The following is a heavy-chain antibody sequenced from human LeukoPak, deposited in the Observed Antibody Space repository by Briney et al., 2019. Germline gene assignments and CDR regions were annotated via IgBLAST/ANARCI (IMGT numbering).Heavy chain of an antibody. Sequence: PGGSLRLSCAGSGFTFSSYYMSWVRQAPGQGLEWVSVISDSGDYTSYADSVRGRFTISRDDSRNTLYLQMISLRPEDTAVYYCAKDTSIGKYCTNGICFPFDYWGQGTLVTVSS. D-gene: IGHD2-8*01. CDR2: ISDSGDYT. CDR1: GFTFSSYY. CDR3: AKDTSIGKYCTNGICFPFDY. V-gene: IGHV3-23*01. J-gene: IGHJ4*02.